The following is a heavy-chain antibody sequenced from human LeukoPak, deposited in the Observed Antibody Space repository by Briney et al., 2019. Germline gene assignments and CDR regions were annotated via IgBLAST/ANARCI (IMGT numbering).Heavy chain of an antibody. Sequence: GGSLGLSCAASGFTFSSYGMHWVRQAPGKGLEWVAFIRYDGSNKYYADSVKGRFTISRDNSKNTLYLQMNSLRAEDTAVYYCAKDHDYGGNPYYFDYWGQGTLVTVSS. CDR2: IRYDGSNK. D-gene: IGHD4-23*01. J-gene: IGHJ4*02. CDR3: AKDHDYGGNPYYFDY. V-gene: IGHV3-30*02. CDR1: GFTFSSYG.